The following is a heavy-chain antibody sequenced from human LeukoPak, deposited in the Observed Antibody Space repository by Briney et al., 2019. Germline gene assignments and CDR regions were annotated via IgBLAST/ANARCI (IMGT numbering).Heavy chain of an antibody. V-gene: IGHV1-2*02. D-gene: IGHD3-22*01. CDR2: INPNSGGT. Sequence: ASVKVSCKASGYTFTGYYMHWVRQAPGQGLEWMGWINPNSGGTNYAQKFQGRFTMTRDTSISTAYMELSRLRSDDTAVYYCARSPVTMIVVVKEIDYWGQGTLVTVSS. J-gene: IGHJ4*02. CDR3: ARSPVTMIVVVKEIDY. CDR1: GYTFTGYY.